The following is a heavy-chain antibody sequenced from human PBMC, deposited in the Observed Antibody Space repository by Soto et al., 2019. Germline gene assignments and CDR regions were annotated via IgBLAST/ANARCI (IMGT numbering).Heavy chain of an antibody. D-gene: IGHD6-19*01. CDR1: GFTFSSYS. CDR2: ISGLSSSR. J-gene: IGHJ2*01. CDR3: ARDATSGWYANWYFDL. Sequence: EVQLVESVGGLVKPGGSLRLSCLASGFTFSSYSMYWVRQSPGKGLEWVSSISGLSSSRYFADSVRGRFTISRDNAKNSVYLQMDGLRAEDTAVYYLARDATSGWYANWYFDLWGRGTLVTVSS. V-gene: IGHV3-21*01.